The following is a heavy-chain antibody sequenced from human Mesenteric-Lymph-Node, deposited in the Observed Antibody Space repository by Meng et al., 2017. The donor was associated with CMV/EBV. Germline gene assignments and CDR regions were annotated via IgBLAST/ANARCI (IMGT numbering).Heavy chain of an antibody. CDR1: GFTFSSYW. D-gene: IGHD1-26*01. J-gene: IGHJ4*02. Sequence: GGSLRLSCAASGFTFSSYWMHWVRQAPGKGLVWVSHINTDGSSTSYADSVKGRFTISRDNAKNTLYLQMNSLRAEDTAVFYCARGSYHYFDYWGQGTLVTVSS. V-gene: IGHV3-74*01. CDR3: ARGSYHYFDY. CDR2: INTDGSST.